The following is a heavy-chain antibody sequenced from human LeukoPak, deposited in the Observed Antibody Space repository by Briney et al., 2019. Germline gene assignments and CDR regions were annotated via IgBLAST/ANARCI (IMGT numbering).Heavy chain of an antibody. V-gene: IGHV3-9*03. D-gene: IGHD3-10*01. CDR1: GFTFGDYA. CDR3: AKDIRVRELIIGGIDY. J-gene: IGHJ4*02. CDR2: ISWNSGSI. Sequence: GGSLRLSCAASGFTFGDYAMHWVRQVPGKGLEWVSSISWNSGSIGYGDSVKGRFTISRDNARNFLYLQMNSLRVEDMALYYCAKDIRVRELIIGGIDYWGQGILVTVSS.